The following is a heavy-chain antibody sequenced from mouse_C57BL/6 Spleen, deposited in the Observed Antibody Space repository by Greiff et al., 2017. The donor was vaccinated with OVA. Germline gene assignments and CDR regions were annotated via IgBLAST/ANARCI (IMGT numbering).Heavy chain of an antibody. V-gene: IGHV1-59*01. D-gene: IGHD4-1*01. CDR3: ARRANWDDY. J-gene: IGHJ2*01. CDR1: GYTFTSYW. CDR2: IDPSDSYT. Sequence: VQLQQPGAELVRPGTSVKLSCKASGYTFTSYWMHWVKQRPGQGLEWIGVIDPSDSYTNYNQKFKGKATLTVDTSSSTAYMQLSSLTSEDSAVYYCARRANWDDYWGKGTTLTVSS.